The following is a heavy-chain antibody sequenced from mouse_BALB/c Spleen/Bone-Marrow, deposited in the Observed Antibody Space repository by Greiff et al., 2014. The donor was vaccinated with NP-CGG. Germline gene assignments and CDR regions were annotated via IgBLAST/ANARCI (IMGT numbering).Heavy chain of an antibody. J-gene: IGHJ4*01. D-gene: IGHD1-1*01. CDR3: ARNYYGSSYYYAMDY. CDR2: IWGGGST. CDR1: GFSLSRYS. V-gene: IGHV2-6-4*01. Sequence: VKLVESGPGLVAPSQSLSITCTVSGFSLSRYSVHWVRQPPGKGLEWLGMIWGGGSTDYNSALKSRLSISKNNSKSQVFLKMNSLQTDDAAMYYCARNYYGSSYYYAMDYWGQGTSVTVSS.